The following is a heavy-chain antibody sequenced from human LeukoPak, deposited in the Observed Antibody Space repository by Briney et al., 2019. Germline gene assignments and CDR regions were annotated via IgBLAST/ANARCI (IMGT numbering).Heavy chain of an antibody. Sequence: SETLSLTCTVSGGSISSSSYYWGWIRQPPGKGLEWIGSIYYSGSTYYIPSRTSRVTTSVDRSKNQFPLQLSSVTAADTAVYYCATGKYDITGTNGAWYFDLWGRGTLVTVSS. D-gene: IGHD1-7*01. V-gene: IGHV4-39*06. CDR2: IYYSGST. CDR3: ATGKYDITGTNGAWYFDL. CDR1: GGSISSSSYY. J-gene: IGHJ2*01.